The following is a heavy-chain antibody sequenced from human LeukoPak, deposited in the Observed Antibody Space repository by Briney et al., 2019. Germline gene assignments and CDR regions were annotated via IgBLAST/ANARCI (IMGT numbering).Heavy chain of an antibody. Sequence: SETLSLTCTVSGGSISSSSYYWGWIRQPPGKGLEWIGSIYYSGSTYYHPSLKSRVTISVDTSKNQFSLKLSSVTAADTAVYYCARASIVVVPADGSYGFDYWGQGTLVTVSS. CDR2: IYYSGST. D-gene: IGHD2-2*01. CDR1: GGSISSSSYY. J-gene: IGHJ4*02. CDR3: ARASIVVVPADGSYGFDY. V-gene: IGHV4-39*01.